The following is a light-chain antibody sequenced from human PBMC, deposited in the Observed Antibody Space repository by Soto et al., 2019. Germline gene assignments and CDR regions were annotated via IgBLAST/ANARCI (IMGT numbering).Light chain of an antibody. Sequence: QSALTQPPSASGSPGQSVTISCTGTSSDVGGHNYVSWYQQHPGKVPKLIIYDVSKRSSGVPDRFSASKSGNTASLTVSGLQAEDEAEYYCRSYGGSTNFVIFGGGTQLTVL. CDR1: SSDVGGHNY. J-gene: IGLJ2*01. CDR3: RSYGGSTNFVI. V-gene: IGLV2-8*01. CDR2: DVS.